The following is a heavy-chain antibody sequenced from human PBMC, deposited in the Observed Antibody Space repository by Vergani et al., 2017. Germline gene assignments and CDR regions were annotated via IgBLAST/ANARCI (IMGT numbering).Heavy chain of an antibody. V-gene: IGHV4-61*02. J-gene: IGHJ6*03. CDR3: ARVHTQVPSTSHFYYMDV. D-gene: IGHD2/OR15-2a*01. CDR2: INYSGRT. Sequence: QVQIQESGPGLVKPSESLSLTCTVSGGSISGVSYYLSWVRQPAGKGLGWIGRINYSGRTLYNPSLESRVTISVDTSKNTISLKLNSVTASDTAIYYCARVHTQVPSTSHFYYMDVWGKGTTVAVSS. CDR1: GGSISGVSYY.